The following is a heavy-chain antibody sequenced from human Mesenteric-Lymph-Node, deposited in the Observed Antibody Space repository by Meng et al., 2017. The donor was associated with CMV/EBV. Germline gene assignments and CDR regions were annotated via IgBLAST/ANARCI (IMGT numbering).Heavy chain of an antibody. V-gene: IGHV3-11*04. CDR3: ARYGDCGGDCYLSSGYWFDP. CDR1: GFTFSDYY. J-gene: IGHJ5*02. D-gene: IGHD2-21*01. CDR2: ISSSGSTI. Sequence: GGSLRLSCAASGFTFSDYYMSWIRQAPGKGLEWVSYISSSGSTIYYADSVKGRFTISRDNAKNSLYLQMNSLRAEDTAVYYCARYGDCGGDCYLSSGYWFDPWGQGTLVTVSS.